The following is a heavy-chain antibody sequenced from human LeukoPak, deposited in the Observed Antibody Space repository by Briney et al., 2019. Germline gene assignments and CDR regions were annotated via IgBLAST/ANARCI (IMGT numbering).Heavy chain of an antibody. CDR1: GYTFTGYY. V-gene: IGHV1-69*05. CDR2: IIPIFGTA. Sequence: SVKVSCKASGYTFTGYYMHWVRQAPGQGLEWMGGIIPIFGTANYAQKFQGRVTITTDESTSTAYMELSSLRSEDTAVYYCVIYYSGSGSYYYMDVWGKGTTVTVSS. J-gene: IGHJ6*03. D-gene: IGHD3-10*01. CDR3: VIYYSGSGSYYYMDV.